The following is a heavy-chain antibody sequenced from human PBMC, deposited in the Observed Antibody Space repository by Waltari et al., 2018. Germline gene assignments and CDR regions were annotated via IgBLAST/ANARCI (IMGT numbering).Heavy chain of an antibody. V-gene: IGHV3-49*04. CDR1: GFTFVDYS. CDR3: SRVSVFAFDV. Sequence: EVQVVESGGGLVQPGRSLRLSCATSGFTFVDYSMTWVRQAPGKGLEWVAFVTSKPYGEATEYAASVKGRFTVSRDDAEGIAYLQMNGLKPEDTAVYYCSRVSVFAFDVWGRGTMVTVSS. CDR2: VTSKPYGEAT. J-gene: IGHJ3*01.